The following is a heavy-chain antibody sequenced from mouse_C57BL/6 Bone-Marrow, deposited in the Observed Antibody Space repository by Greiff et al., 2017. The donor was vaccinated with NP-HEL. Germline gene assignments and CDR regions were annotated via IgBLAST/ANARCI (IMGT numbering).Heavy chain of an antibody. V-gene: IGHV14-3*01. J-gene: IGHJ2*01. CDR3: ARKHYFDY. Sequence: EVKLMESVAELVRPGASVKLSCTASGFNIKNTYMHWVKQRPEQGLEWIGRIDPANGNTKYARKFQGKATIPADTSSNKPYLPLSSLTSEDTTIYYCARKHYFDYWGQGTTLTVSS. CDR2: IDPANGNT. CDR1: GFNIKNTY.